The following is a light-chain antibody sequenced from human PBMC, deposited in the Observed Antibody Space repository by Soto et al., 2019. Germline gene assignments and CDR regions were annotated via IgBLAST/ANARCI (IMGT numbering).Light chain of an antibody. J-gene: IGKJ4*01. CDR1: QDIVNW. CDR3: QQYDSFPLA. CDR2: EAS. V-gene: IGKV1-5*03. Sequence: IQMTQSPPTLSASVGDTVTITCRATQDIVNWLAWYQQKPGEGPKILVYEASILQSGVPSRFSGSGSGTRFTLAISNLQPDDFATYYCQQYDSFPLAFGGGTKVEIK.